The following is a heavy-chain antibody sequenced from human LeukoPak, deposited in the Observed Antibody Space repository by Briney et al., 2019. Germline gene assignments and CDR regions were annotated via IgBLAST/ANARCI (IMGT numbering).Heavy chain of an antibody. V-gene: IGHV1-8*01. CDR1: GYTFTSYD. J-gene: IGHJ5*02. CDR3: ARGGGSYYEEGEYNWFDP. Sequence: GASVKVSCKASGYTFTSYDINWVRQATGQGLEWMGWMNPNSGNTGYGQKSQGRVTMTRNTSISTAYMKLSSLRYEDTAVYYCARGGGSYYEEGEYNWFDPWGQGTLVTVSS. CDR2: MNPNSGNT. D-gene: IGHD1-26*01.